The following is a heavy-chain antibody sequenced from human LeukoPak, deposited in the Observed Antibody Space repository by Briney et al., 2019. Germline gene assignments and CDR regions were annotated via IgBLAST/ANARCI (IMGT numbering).Heavy chain of an antibody. CDR2: IYTTGST. CDR1: GGSISSYY. V-gene: IGHV4-4*07. CDR3: AREKYDSSGNPSLDY. Sequence: PSETLSLTCTVSGGSISSYYWSWIRQPAGKGLEWIGRIYTTGSTNYNPSLKSRVTMSVDTSKNQFSLKLSSVTAADTAVYYCAREKYDSSGNPSLDYWGQGTLVTVSS. D-gene: IGHD3-22*01. J-gene: IGHJ4*02.